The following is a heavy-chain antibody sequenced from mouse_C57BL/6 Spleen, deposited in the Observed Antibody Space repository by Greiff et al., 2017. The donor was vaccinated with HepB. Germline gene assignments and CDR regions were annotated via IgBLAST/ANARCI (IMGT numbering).Heavy chain of an antibody. CDR1: GFSLTSYG. J-gene: IGHJ4*01. V-gene: IGHV2-2*01. Sequence: QVQLKESGPGLVQPSQSLSITCTVSGFSLTSYGVHWVRQSPGKGLEWLGVIWSGGSTDYNAAFISRLSISKDNSKSQVFFKMNSLQADDTAIYYCARKGYYYGSSYGAMDDWGQGTSVTVSS. CDR3: ARKGYYYGSSYGAMDD. D-gene: IGHD1-1*01. CDR2: IWSGGST.